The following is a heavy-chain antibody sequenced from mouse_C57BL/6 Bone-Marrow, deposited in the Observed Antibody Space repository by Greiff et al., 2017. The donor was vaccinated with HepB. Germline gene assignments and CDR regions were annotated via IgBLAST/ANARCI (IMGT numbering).Heavy chain of an antibody. CDR3: AINYYGSSAWFAY. CDR1: GYTFTSYG. Sequence: QVQLKQSGAELARPGASVKLSCKASGYTFTSYGISWVKQRTGQGLEWIGEIYPRSGNTYYNEKFKGKATLTADKSSSTAYMELRSLTSEDSAVYFCAINYYGSSAWFAYWGQGTLVTVSA. V-gene: IGHV1-81*01. CDR2: IYPRSGNT. D-gene: IGHD1-1*01. J-gene: IGHJ3*01.